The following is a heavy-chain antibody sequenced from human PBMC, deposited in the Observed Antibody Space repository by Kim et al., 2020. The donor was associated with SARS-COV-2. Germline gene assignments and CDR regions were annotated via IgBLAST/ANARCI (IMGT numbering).Heavy chain of an antibody. CDR2: IKNGGNT. CDR1: GDSIKINNYY. V-gene: IGHV4-39*01. Sequence: SETLSLTCSVSGDSIKINNYYWGWIRQSPGTGLEWIGTIKNGGNTYYNPSLKSRVTMSVDTSKNQFSLNLRSVTAADTAVYYCARRSVPENYFVSWGQGTRVTLSS. CDR3: ARRSVPENYFVS. J-gene: IGHJ4*02. D-gene: IGHD2-2*01.